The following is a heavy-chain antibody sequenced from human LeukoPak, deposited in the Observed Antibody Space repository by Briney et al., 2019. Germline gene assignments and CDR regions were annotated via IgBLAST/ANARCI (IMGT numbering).Heavy chain of an antibody. D-gene: IGHD3-10*01. V-gene: IGHV4-30-4*08. Sequence: SETLSLTCTVSGGSISSGDYYWSWIRQPPGKGLEWIGYIYYSGSTNYNPSLKSRVTMSVDTSKNQFSLKLSSVTAADTAVYYCARRWGVRSSGGELLFTFYYYYYMDVWGKGTTVTVSS. CDR1: GGSISSGDYY. CDR3: ARRWGVRSSGGELLFTFYYYYYMDV. CDR2: IYYSGST. J-gene: IGHJ6*03.